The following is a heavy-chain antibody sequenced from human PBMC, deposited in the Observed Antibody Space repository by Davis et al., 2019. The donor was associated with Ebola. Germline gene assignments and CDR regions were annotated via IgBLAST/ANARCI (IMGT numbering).Heavy chain of an antibody. CDR3: ATTVYTNFNYFDP. CDR2: IYRSGYT. J-gene: IGHJ5*01. CDR1: GDSISNFY. Sequence: PSETLSLTCTVSGDSISNFYLNWIRQSPGKGLEWIGYIYRSGYTYFNPSLKSRVTMSIDSSKNQFSLTLTSVTAADTAVYLCATTVYTNFNYFDPWGQGTLVTVSS. V-gene: IGHV4-59*01. D-gene: IGHD4-11*01.